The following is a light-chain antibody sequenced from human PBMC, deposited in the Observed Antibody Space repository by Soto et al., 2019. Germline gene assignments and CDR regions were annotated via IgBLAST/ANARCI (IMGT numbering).Light chain of an antibody. V-gene: IGKV3-20*01. CDR1: QYLSTSY. J-gene: IGKJ2*01. CDR2: GTS. Sequence: ENVLTQSPAALSLSLGERATLSCRASQYLSTSYLAWYQQKPGQAPRLLIYGTSRRATGIPDRFSGSGSGTDFTLTITRLEPEDFAVYYCQQYAGSPKTSGLGTKLEIK. CDR3: QQYAGSPKT.